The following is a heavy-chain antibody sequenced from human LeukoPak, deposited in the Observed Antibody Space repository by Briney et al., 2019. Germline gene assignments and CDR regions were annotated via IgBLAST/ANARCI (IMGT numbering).Heavy chain of an antibody. CDR3: ARDYDILTGNGMDV. CDR1: GGSISSSY. V-gene: IGHV4-59*12. J-gene: IGHJ6*02. Sequence: SETLSLTCTVSGGSISSSYWSWIRQPPGRGLEWIGSIYYSGSTNYNPSLKSRVTMSVATSKNQFSLKLSSVTAADTAVYYCARDYDILTGNGMDVWGQGTTVTVSS. D-gene: IGHD3-9*01. CDR2: IYYSGST.